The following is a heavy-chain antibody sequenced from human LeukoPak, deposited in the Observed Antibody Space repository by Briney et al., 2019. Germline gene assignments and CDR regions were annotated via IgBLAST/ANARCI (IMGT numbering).Heavy chain of an antibody. V-gene: IGHV4-61*02. CDR3: ARSTYYYYYYVDV. Sequence: SQTLSLTCTVSGGSISSGSYYWSWIRQPAGKGLEWIGRIYTSGSTNYNPSLKSRVTISVDTSKNQFSLKLSSVTAADTAVYYCARSTYYYYYYVDVWGKGTTVTVSS. CDR1: GGSISSGSYY. CDR2: IYTSGST. D-gene: IGHD2-2*01. J-gene: IGHJ6*03.